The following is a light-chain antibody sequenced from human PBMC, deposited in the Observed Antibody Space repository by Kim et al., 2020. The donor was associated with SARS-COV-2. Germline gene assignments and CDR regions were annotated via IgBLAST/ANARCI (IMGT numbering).Light chain of an antibody. J-gene: IGKJ4*01. CDR2: DAS. CDR3: QQYDNLPVT. Sequence: DIQMTPSPSSLSASVGDRVTITCQASQDISNYLNWYQQKPGKAPKLLIYDASNLETGVPSRFSGSGSGTDFTFTISSLQPEDIATYYCQQYDNLPVTCGGGTKVEIK. V-gene: IGKV1-33*01. CDR1: QDISNY.